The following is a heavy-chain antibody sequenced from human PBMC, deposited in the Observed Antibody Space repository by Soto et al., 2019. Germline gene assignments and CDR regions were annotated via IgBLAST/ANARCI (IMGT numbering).Heavy chain of an antibody. CDR3: ERSSGYYYGDDWRFDY. Sequence: QVQLVQSGAEVKKPGSSVKVSCKASGGTFSSYAISWVRQAPGQGLECMGGIIPIFGTANYAQKFQGRVTITADESTSTAYIELSSLRSEDTAVYYCERSSGYYYGDDWRFDYWCQGTLDTVSS. CDR2: IIPIFGTA. CDR1: GGTFSSYA. J-gene: IGHJ4*02. D-gene: IGHD3-22*01. V-gene: IGHV1-69*01.